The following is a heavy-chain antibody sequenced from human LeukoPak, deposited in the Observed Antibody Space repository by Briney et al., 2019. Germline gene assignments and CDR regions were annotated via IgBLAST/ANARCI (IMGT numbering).Heavy chain of an antibody. D-gene: IGHD1-26*01. Sequence: KPSETLSLTCAVYGGSFSGYYWSWIRQPPGKGLEWIGEINHSGSTSYNPSLKSRVTMSVDTSKNQFSLKLSSVTAADTAVYYCARGEGGASTFWGQGTLVTVSS. CDR2: INHSGST. J-gene: IGHJ4*02. CDR1: GGSFSGYY. CDR3: ARGEGGASTF. V-gene: IGHV4-34*01.